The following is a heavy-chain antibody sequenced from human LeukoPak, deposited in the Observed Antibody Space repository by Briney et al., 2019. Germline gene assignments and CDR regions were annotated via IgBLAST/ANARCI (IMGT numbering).Heavy chain of an antibody. Sequence: SETLSLTCAVYGDSLDNLYWSWVRQSPGKGLEWIGEVRVGGDTKYNPSLKSRVTMAADTSRNQFSLRLTFVTAADTAIYYCARGFGWYALDVWGQGALVTVSS. V-gene: IGHV4-34*01. D-gene: IGHD6-19*01. CDR2: VRVGGDT. J-gene: IGHJ4*02. CDR1: GDSLDNLY. CDR3: ARGFGWYALDV.